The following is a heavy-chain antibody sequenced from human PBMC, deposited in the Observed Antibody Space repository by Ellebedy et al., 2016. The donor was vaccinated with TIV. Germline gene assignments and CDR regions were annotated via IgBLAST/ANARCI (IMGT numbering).Heavy chain of an antibody. J-gene: IGHJ4*02. V-gene: IGHV3-66*01. CDR1: GFTVSSSY. D-gene: IGHD6-13*01. Sequence: PGGSLRLSCAASGFTVSSSYMCWVRQAPGKGLEWVSVIYSGGRIHYADSVKGGFTISRDTSKNMLFLQMTSLRAEDTAVYYCARDLENQQLDGGDYWGQGTLVTVSS. CDR2: IYSGGRI. CDR3: ARDLENQQLDGGDY.